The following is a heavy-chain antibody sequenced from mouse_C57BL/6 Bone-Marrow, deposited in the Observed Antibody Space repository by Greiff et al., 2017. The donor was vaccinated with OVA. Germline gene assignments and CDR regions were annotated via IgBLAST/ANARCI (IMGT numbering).Heavy chain of an antibody. CDR1: GYAFSSYW. Sequence: QVQLKESGAELVKPGASVKISCKASGYAFSSYWMNWVKQRPGKGLEWIGQIYPGDGDTNYNGKFKGKATLTADKSSSTAYMQLSSLTSEDSAVYFCARGIYGRTRGAMDYWGQGTSVTVSS. D-gene: IGHD1-2*01. CDR3: ARGIYGRTRGAMDY. CDR2: IYPGDGDT. J-gene: IGHJ4*01. V-gene: IGHV1-80*01.